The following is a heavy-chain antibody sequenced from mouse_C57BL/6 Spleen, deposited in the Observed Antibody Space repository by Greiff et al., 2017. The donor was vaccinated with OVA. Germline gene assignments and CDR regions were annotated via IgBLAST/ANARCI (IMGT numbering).Heavy chain of an antibody. J-gene: IGHJ4*01. CDR2: IYPGSGST. D-gene: IGHD2-3*01. V-gene: IGHV1-55*01. CDR3: ARQKDGYYDGYAMDY. CDR1: GYTFTSYW. Sequence: QVQLKQPGAELVKPGASVKMSCKASGYTFTSYWITWVKQRPGQGLEWIGDIYPGSGSTNYNEKFKSKATLTVDTSSSTAYMQLSSLTSEDSAVYYCARQKDGYYDGYAMDYWGQGTSVTVSS.